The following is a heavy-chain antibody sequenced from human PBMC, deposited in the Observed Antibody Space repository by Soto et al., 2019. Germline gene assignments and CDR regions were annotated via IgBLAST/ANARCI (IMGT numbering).Heavy chain of an antibody. V-gene: IGHV6-1*01. CDR2: TYYRSKWYN. Sequence: PSQTLSLTCAISGDSVSSNSAARNWIRQSPSRGLEWLGRTYYRSKWYNDYAVSLKGRITVNPDTSKNQFSLQLNSLTPEDTAVYYCAREYSGSAFHVWGQGTMVTVSS. CDR3: AREYSGSAFHV. D-gene: IGHD1-26*01. J-gene: IGHJ3*01. CDR1: GDSVSSNSAA.